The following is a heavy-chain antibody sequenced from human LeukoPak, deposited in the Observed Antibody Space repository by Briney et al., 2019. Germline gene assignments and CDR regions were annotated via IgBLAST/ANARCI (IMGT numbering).Heavy chain of an antibody. J-gene: IGHJ4*02. Sequence: ASVKVSCKASGGTFSSYAISWVRQAPRQGLEWMGGIIPIFGTANYAQKFQGRVTITADESTSTAYMELSSLRSEDTAVYYCASIPGTMVRGVILDYWGQGTLVTVSS. CDR1: GGTFSSYA. D-gene: IGHD3-10*01. CDR3: ASIPGTMVRGVILDY. CDR2: IIPIFGTA. V-gene: IGHV1-69*01.